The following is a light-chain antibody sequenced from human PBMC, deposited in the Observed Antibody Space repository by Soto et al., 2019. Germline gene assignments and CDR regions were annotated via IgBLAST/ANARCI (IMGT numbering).Light chain of an antibody. CDR1: QSVSSTY. V-gene: IGKV3-20*01. CDR3: QQYVRSPPFT. CDR2: GAS. J-gene: IGKJ2*01. Sequence: EIVLTQSPGTLSLSPGERATLSCRASQSVSSTYIAWYQQNPGQAHSLLIYGASNRATGIPDRFSGSGSGTKVTLSISTVDPEDFAVYCGQQYVRSPPFTCRQATKVEIK.